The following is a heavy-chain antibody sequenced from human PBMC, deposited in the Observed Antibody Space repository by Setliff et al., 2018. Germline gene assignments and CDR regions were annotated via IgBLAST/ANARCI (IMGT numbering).Heavy chain of an antibody. CDR3: ARDTVEYYDILTGYLNWFDP. J-gene: IGHJ5*02. CDR1: GGSISSYY. V-gene: IGHV4-4*07. CDR2: IYTSGST. D-gene: IGHD3-9*01. Sequence: PSETLSLTCTVSGGSISSYYWSWIRQPAGKGLEWIGRIYTSGSTNYNPSLKSRVTMSVDTSKNQFSLKLSSVTAADTAVYYCARDTVEYYDILTGYLNWFDPWGQGTLVTVSS.